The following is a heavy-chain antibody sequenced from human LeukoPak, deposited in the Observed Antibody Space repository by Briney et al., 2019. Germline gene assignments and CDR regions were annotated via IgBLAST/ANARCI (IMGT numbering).Heavy chain of an antibody. V-gene: IGHV3-23*01. D-gene: IGHD3-22*01. CDR3: AKDEGSMIVVGVFDY. CDR1: GFTFSSYA. CDR2: ISGSGGST. J-gene: IGHJ4*02. Sequence: GGSLRPSCAASGFTFSSYAMSWVRQAPGKGLEWVSAISGSGGSTYYADSVKGRFTISRDNSKNTLYLQMNSLRAEDTAVYYCAKDEGSMIVVGVFDYWGQGTLVTVSS.